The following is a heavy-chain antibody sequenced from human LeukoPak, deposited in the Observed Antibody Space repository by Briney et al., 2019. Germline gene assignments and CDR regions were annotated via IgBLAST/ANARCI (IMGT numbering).Heavy chain of an antibody. CDR2: IYYSGST. CDR1: GGSISSYY. V-gene: IGHV4-59*01. D-gene: IGHD6-13*01. J-gene: IGHJ3*02. CDR3: ARRYSTHDAFDI. Sequence: SETLSLTCTVPGGSISSYYWSWIRQPPGKGLEWIGYIYYSGSTNYNPSLKSRVTISVDTSKTQFSLKLSSVTAADTAVYYCARRYSTHDAFDIWGQGTMVTVSS.